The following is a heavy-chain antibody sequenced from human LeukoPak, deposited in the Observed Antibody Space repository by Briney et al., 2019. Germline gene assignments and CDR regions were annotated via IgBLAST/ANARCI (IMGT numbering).Heavy chain of an antibody. CDR3: PRGRRMGELIDY. V-gene: IGHV4-34*01. CDR1: AGSSSNYC. J-gene: IGHJ4*02. CDR2: TRLTGRT. D-gene: IGHD3-16*01. Sequence: SETLSLTCAVAAGSSSNYCWNWIRQPPGKGREWIGETRLTGRTNNNTSLKSRVTISVDTPKNQSTLKLSSVTAADPAVNYWPRGRRMGELIDYWGQGTLVTVSS.